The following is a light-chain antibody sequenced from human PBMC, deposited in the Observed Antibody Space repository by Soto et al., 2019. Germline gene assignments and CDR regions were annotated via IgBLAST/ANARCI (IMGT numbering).Light chain of an antibody. J-gene: IGKJ1*01. Sequence: AIHMTQSPSSLSASVGDKVXXXXXSSQGIKNDLGWYQQKPGKAPKLLIXAASXFQRGVXSGFSGSGSGTDFTLTISSLQPDDFATYYCLQDYTYPLTFGQGTKVDIK. CDR3: LQDYTYPLT. V-gene: IGKV1-6*01. CDR1: QGIKND. CDR2: AAS.